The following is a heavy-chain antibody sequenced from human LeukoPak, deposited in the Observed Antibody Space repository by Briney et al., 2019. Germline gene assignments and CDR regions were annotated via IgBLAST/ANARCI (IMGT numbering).Heavy chain of an antibody. J-gene: IGHJ4*02. CDR3: AKGGVVAVPNLFDY. Sequence: GGSLRLSCAASGFIFDDYAMYWVRHAPGKGLEWVSLITWDGGGTYYADSVKGRFTISRDNSKNSLFLQMNSLRAEDTALYFCAKGGVVAVPNLFDYCGQGTLVTVSS. D-gene: IGHD3-3*01. V-gene: IGHV3-43D*03. CDR1: GFIFDDYA. CDR2: ITWDGGGT.